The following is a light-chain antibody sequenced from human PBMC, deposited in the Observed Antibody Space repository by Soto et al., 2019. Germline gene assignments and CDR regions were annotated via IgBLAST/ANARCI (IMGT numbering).Light chain of an antibody. Sequence: EIVLTHSPGTLSLSPWEIATLSCRASQSVSRILAWYQQRPGQAPRLLIHGASSRATGIPDRFSGGGSGTDFTLTISRLEPEDFAVYYCQQFASYPLTFGGGTKVDIK. CDR3: QQFASYPLT. V-gene: IGKV3-20*01. CDR1: QSVSRI. J-gene: IGKJ4*01. CDR2: GAS.